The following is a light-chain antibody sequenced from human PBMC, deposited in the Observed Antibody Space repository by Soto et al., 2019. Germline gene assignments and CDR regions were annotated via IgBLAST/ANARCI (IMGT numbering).Light chain of an antibody. V-gene: IGLV2-14*03. Sequence: QSVLTQPAPVSGSPGQSITISCSGTSIDIGSYDHVAWYQQFPGKSPKLIIYAVSDRPSGVSDRFSGSKSGISASLTISGLQTEDEADYYCISYTDRQSYLFGTGTKGTVL. J-gene: IGLJ1*01. CDR3: ISYTDRQSYL. CDR2: AVS. CDR1: SIDIGSYDH.